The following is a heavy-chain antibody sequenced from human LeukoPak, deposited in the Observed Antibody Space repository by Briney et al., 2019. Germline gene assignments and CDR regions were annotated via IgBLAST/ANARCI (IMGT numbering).Heavy chain of an antibody. J-gene: IGHJ4*02. Sequence: PGGSLRLSCAASGFTFSSYAMSWVRQAPGKGLEWVSAVSGSGANTYYADSVKGRFTISRDNSKNTLYLQMNNLRAEDTAMYYCVGDTGLWGQGTLVTVSS. D-gene: IGHD1-14*01. CDR2: VSGSGANT. CDR1: GFTFSSYA. V-gene: IGHV3-23*01. CDR3: VGDTGL.